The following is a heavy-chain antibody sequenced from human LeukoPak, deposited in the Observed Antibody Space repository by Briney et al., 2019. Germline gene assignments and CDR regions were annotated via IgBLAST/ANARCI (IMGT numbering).Heavy chain of an antibody. J-gene: IGHJ5*02. CDR2: LNPKSGGT. Sequence: ASVTVSFTSSGYTLTYHYIHWVRQAPGQGLEWMGWLNPKSGGTNYAQNFQGRVTMTRDTSISTAYMDLSRLTFDDTAVYYCARVTANYASWLDPWGQGTLVTVSS. V-gene: IGHV1-2*02. D-gene: IGHD2-2*01. CDR3: ARVTANYASWLDP. CDR1: GYTLTYHY.